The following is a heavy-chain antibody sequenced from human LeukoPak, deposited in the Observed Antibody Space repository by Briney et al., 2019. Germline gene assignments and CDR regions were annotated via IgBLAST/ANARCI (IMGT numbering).Heavy chain of an antibody. Sequence: SETLSLTCTVSGGSISSYYWSWIRQPPGKGLEWIGYIYYSGSTNYNPSLKSRVTISVDTSKNQFSLKLSSVTAADTAVYCCARHPTAYCGGDCYPYYYYYMDVWGKGTTVTVSS. D-gene: IGHD2-21*02. J-gene: IGHJ6*03. V-gene: IGHV4-59*08. CDR1: GGSISSYY. CDR3: ARHPTAYCGGDCYPYYYYYMDV. CDR2: IYYSGST.